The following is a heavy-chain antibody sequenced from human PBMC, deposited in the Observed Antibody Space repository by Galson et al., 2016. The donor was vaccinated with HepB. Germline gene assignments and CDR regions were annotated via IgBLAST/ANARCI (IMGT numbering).Heavy chain of an antibody. CDR3: SKDFGREVYGSSGP. CDR1: GFIFSIYA. J-gene: IGHJ5*02. CDR2: TMHSGATT. Sequence: SLRLSCAASGFIFSIYAMNWVRQAPGKGLEWVSTTMHSGATTYYADSVRGRFTVSRDNFRNTLYLQMNNLRPEDTAVYYCSKDFGREVYGSSGPWGQGALVTVAT. V-gene: IGHV3-23*01. D-gene: IGHD3-22*01.